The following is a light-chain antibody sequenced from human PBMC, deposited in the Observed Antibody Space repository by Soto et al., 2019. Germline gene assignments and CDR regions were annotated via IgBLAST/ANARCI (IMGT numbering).Light chain of an antibody. CDR1: STDVGGYNY. CDR2: EVS. CDR3: GSYTSTDTPFV. J-gene: IGLJ1*01. Sequence: QSVLAQPSSVSGSPGQSITISCTGTSTDVGGYNYVSWYQHHPGKGPKLTIYEVSNRPSGVSDRFSGSKSGNKASLIISNLEAEDESDYYCGSYTSTDTPFVFGTGTKVTVL. V-gene: IGLV2-14*01.